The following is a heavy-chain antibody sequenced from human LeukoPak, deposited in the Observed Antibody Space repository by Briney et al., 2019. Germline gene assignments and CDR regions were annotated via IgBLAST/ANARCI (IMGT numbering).Heavy chain of an antibody. CDR3: ARGSGWYCTNGVCYTGDFDS. Sequence: GGSLRLSCAASGFTFSSYAMSWVRQAPGKGLEWVSAISGSGGSTYYADSVKGRFTISRDNARNTLYLQMNSLRAEDTAVYYCARGSGWYCTNGVCYTGDFDSWGQGTLVTVSS. CDR2: ISGSGGST. CDR1: GFTFSSYA. V-gene: IGHV3-23*01. J-gene: IGHJ4*02. D-gene: IGHD2-8*01.